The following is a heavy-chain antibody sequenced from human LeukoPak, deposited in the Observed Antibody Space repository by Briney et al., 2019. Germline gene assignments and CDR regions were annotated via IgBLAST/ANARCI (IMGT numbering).Heavy chain of an antibody. CDR1: GFTLSIYS. CDR2: LYTGGNT. CDR3: ARGFYFVGRQPAYAFHF. J-gene: IGHJ4*02. Sequence: PGGSLRLSCAAAGFTLSIYSMNWVRQAPGKGLEWVSVLYTGGNTYYAESVQGRFSISRDNSRNTLYLQMNSLRAEDTAVYYCARGFYFVGRQPAYAFHFWGLGTLVTVSS. D-gene: IGHD3-10*02. V-gene: IGHV3-53*01.